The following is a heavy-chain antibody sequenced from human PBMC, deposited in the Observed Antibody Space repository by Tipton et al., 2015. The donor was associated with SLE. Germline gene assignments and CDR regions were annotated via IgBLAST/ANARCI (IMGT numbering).Heavy chain of an antibody. J-gene: IGHJ3*02. CDR2: IYSGGST. CDR3: ARDRVLDI. Sequence: GSLRLSCAASGFTFSSYAMHWVRQAPGKGLEWVAVIYSGGSTYYADSVKGRFTISRHNSKNTLYLQMNSLRAEDTAVYYCARDRVLDIWGQGTMVTVSS. V-gene: IGHV3-53*04. D-gene: IGHD3-10*01. CDR1: GFTFSSYA.